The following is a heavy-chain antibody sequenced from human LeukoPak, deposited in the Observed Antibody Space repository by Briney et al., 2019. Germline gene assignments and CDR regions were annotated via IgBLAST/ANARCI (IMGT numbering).Heavy chain of an antibody. D-gene: IGHD6-6*01. J-gene: IGHJ4*02. CDR1: GFTFNRFY. Sequence: RTGGSLRLSCSDSGFTFNRFYLHWVRQAPGKGLEFVSHISSNGATTYYADSVKGRFTISRDNSKNTLYLQMSSLRADDTAVYYCVKDRSIAAPNNDFFDSWGQGALVTVSS. CDR3: VKDRSIAAPNNDFFDS. V-gene: IGHV3-64D*06. CDR2: ISSNGATT.